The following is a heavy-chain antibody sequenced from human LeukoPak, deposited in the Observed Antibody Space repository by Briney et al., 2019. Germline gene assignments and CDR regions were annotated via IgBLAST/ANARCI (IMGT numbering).Heavy chain of an antibody. CDR1: GYSISSGYY. J-gene: IGHJ4*02. V-gene: IGHV4-38-2*02. CDR3: AKVWFGGEDY. D-gene: IGHD3-10*01. Sequence: PSETLSLTCTVSGYSISSGYYWGWIRQPPGKGLEWIGSIYRSGSTYYNPSLKSRVTISVDTSKNQFSLKLSSVTAADTAVYYCAKVWFGGEDYWGQGTLVTVSS. CDR2: IYRSGST.